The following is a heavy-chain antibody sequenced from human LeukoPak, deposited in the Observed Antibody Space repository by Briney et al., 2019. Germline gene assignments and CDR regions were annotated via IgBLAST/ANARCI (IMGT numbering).Heavy chain of an antibody. Sequence: GRSLRLSCAASGFTFDDYAMHWVRQAPGKGLEWVSGISWNGGSICYADSVKGRFTISRDNAKNSLYLQMKSLRAEDTALYYCAKDMGPTYYYDSSGSNYYYCYGMDVWGQGTTVTVSS. D-gene: IGHD3-22*01. CDR1: GFTFDDYA. J-gene: IGHJ6*02. CDR2: ISWNGGSI. V-gene: IGHV3-9*01. CDR3: AKDMGPTYYYDSSGSNYYYCYGMDV.